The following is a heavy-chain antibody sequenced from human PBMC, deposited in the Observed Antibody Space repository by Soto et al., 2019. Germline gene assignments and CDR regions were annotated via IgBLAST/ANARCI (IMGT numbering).Heavy chain of an antibody. CDR2: INPNSGGT. J-gene: IGHJ6*02. CDR3: ARVSDYGGRGYYSYYGMDV. V-gene: IGHV1-2*04. D-gene: IGHD4-17*01. CDR1: GYTFTGYY. Sequence: ASVKVSCKASGYTFTGYYMHWVRQAPGQGLEWMGWINPNSGGTNYAQKFQGWVTMTRDTSISTAYMELSRLRSDDTAVYYCARVSDYGGRGYYSYYGMDVWGQGTTVTVSS.